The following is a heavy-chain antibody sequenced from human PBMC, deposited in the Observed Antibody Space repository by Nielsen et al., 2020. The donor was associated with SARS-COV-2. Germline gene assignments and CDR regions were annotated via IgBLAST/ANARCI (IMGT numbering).Heavy chain of an antibody. CDR3: ARGSGSYYTSLGY. CDR2: IWYDGSNK. V-gene: IGHV3-33*08. Sequence: GESLKISCAASGFAFSSYTMSWVRQAPGKGLEWVAVIWYDGSNKYYADSVKGRFTISRDNSKNTLYLQMNSLRAKDTAVYYCARGSGSYYTSLGYWGQGTLVTVSS. J-gene: IGHJ4*02. CDR1: GFAFSSYT. D-gene: IGHD3-10*01.